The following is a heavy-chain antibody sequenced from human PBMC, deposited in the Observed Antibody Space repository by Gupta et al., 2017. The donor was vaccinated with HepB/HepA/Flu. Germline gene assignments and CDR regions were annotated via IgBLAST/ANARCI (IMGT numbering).Heavy chain of an antibody. CDR2: IWYDGSNK. CDR1: GFTFSSYG. D-gene: IGHD5-12*01. V-gene: IGHV3-33*01. J-gene: IGHJ3*02. CDR3: ARDGYSGYDWRTKDAFDI. Sequence: QVQLVESGGGVVQPGRSLRLSCAASGFTFSSYGMHWVRQAPGKGLEWVAVIWYDGSNKYYADSVKGRFTISRDNSKNTLYLQMNSLRAEDTAVYYCARDGYSGYDWRTKDAFDIWGQGTMVTVSS.